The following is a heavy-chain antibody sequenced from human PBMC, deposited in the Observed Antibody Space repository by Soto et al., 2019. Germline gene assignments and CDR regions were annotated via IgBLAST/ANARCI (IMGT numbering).Heavy chain of an antibody. V-gene: IGHV3-7*01. J-gene: IGHJ4*02. CDR3: ASAYYYDSSGYSPGGY. CDR2: IKQDGSQK. Sequence: PGGSLRLSCAASGLTFSSYWMSWVRQAPGKGLEWVANIKQDGSQKYYVDSVKGRFTISRDSAKNSLYLQMNSLRVEDTAVYYCASAYYYDSSGYSPGGYWGQGTLVTVSS. CDR1: GLTFSSYW. D-gene: IGHD3-22*01.